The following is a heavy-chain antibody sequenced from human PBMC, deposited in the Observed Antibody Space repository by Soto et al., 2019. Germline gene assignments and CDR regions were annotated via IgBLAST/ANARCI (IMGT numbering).Heavy chain of an antibody. V-gene: IGHV3-23*01. J-gene: IGHJ4*02. Sequence: GGSLRLSCAASGFTFSTYAMSWVRQAPGKGLEWVSAISGSGGSAYYADSVKGRFTISRDNSKNTLYLQMNSLRAEDTAIYYCAKDHGSGWYGDYWGTFDYWGQGTLVTVSS. CDR1: GFTFSTYA. CDR3: AKDHGSGWYGDYWGTFDY. CDR2: ISGSGGSA. D-gene: IGHD6-19*01.